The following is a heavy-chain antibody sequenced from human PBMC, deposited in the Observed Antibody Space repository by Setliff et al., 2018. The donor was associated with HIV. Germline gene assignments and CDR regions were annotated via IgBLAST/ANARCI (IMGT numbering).Heavy chain of an antibody. D-gene: IGHD2-15*01. CDR3: ARLKGVLVVMLDAFDI. CDR2: ISAYNGDT. Sequence: ASVKVSCKASGYTFTNYGISWVRLAPGQGPEWLGWISAYNGDTKYAQKFQGRVTMTTDTSTTTAHMELRSLRSDDTAVYYCARLKGVLVVMLDAFDIWGQGTMVTVSS. V-gene: IGHV1-18*01. CDR1: GYTFTNYG. J-gene: IGHJ3*02.